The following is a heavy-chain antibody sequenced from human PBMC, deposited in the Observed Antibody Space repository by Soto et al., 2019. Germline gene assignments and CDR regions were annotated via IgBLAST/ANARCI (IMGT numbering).Heavy chain of an antibody. CDR2: INMDGSVT. CDR1: GFTFSSDW. CDR3: ARGARGGYGNEY. V-gene: IGHV3-74*01. J-gene: IGHJ4*02. Sequence: EVQLVESGGGLVQPGGSLRLSCVASGFTFSSDWMHWVRQGAGKGLVWVSRINMDGSVTNYADSGKGRFTISRDNAKNKVYLQMNSLRVEDTAVDNRARGARGGYGNEYWGQGALVTVYS. D-gene: IGHD4-4*01.